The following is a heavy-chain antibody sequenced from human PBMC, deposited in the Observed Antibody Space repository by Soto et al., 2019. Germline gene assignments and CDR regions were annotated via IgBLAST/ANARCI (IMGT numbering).Heavy chain of an antibody. Sequence: GGSRRLSCAASGFTFSSYAMSWVRQAPGKGLEWVSAISGSGGSTYYADSVKGRFTISRDNSKNTLYLQMNSLRAEDTAVYYCAKGGTMIVVVITAYFDYWGQGTLVTVSS. V-gene: IGHV3-23*01. J-gene: IGHJ4*02. D-gene: IGHD3-22*01. CDR1: GFTFSSYA. CDR3: AKGGTMIVVVITAYFDY. CDR2: ISGSGGST.